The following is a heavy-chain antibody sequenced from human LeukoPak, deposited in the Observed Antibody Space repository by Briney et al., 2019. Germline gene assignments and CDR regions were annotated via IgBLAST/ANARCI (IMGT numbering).Heavy chain of an antibody. Sequence: SETLSLTCAVYGGPFSGYYWSWIRQPPGKGLEWIGEINHSGSTNYNPSLKSRVTISVDTSKNQFSLKLSSVTAADTAVYYCARGGNYYDSSGYYELDYWGQGTLVTVSS. CDR1: GGPFSGYY. D-gene: IGHD3-22*01. CDR2: INHSGST. J-gene: IGHJ4*02. CDR3: ARGGNYYDSSGYYELDY. V-gene: IGHV4-34*01.